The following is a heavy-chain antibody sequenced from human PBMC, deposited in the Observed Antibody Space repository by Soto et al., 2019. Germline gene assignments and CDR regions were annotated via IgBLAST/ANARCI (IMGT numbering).Heavy chain of an antibody. CDR2: INPKNGGI. J-gene: IGHJ1*01. CDR1: GYTSTDFY. Sequence: GASVKVSCKSSGYTSTDFYIHWVRQVPGQGLEWVGWINPKNGGINFAQKFQGGFTMTRNTSGNTSYRDPNRLKFHASAHSYCAKCGSGLGLDHWGRGTQVTVPS. CDR3: AKCGSGLGLDH. V-gene: IGHV1-2*02.